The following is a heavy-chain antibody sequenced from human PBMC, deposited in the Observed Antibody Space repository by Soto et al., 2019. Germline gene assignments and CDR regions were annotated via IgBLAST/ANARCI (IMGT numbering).Heavy chain of an antibody. CDR2: IYHSGST. V-gene: IGHV4-4*02. CDR1: GGSISSSNW. D-gene: IGHD1-7*01. J-gene: IGHJ6*04. CDR3: ARAGLELPGAYYGMDV. Sequence: SETLSLTCAVSGGSISSSNWWSWVRQPPGKGLEWIGEIYHSGSTNYNPSLKSRVTISVDKSKNQFSLKLSSVTAADTAVYYCARAGLELPGAYYGMDVWGKGTRVPVPS.